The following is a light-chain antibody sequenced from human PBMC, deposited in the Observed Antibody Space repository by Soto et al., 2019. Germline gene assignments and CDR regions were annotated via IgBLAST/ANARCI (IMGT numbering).Light chain of an antibody. V-gene: IGKV3-15*01. CDR1: QNVGNN. CDR2: ATS. Sequence: EIVLTQSPATLSVSPGERATLSCRASQNVGNNFAWYQQKPDQAPRLLIFATSTSATGVPARFSGSGSGTEFTLTISSLQSEEFAVYYCQQYGGWPLTFGGGAKVEIE. CDR3: QQYGGWPLT. J-gene: IGKJ4*01.